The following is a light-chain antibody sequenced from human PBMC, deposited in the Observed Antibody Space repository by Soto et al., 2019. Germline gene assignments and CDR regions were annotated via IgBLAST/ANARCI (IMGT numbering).Light chain of an antibody. V-gene: IGKV1-5*03. CDR1: QSLNDW. J-gene: IGKJ1*01. CDR2: KVS. CDR3: QQYNGYSWA. Sequence: DIQMTQSPSTLSASVGDRVTITCRASQSLNDWLAWFQQKPGKAPNLLIYKVSNLESGAPSRFSGGRSGTEFTLTISSLQPDDFATYYCQQYNGYSWAFGQGTKVEIK.